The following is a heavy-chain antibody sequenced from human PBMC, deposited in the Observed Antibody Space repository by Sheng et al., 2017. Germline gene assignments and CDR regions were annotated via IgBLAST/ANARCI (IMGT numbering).Heavy chain of an antibody. V-gene: IGHV4-59*01. D-gene: IGHD5-18*01. Sequence: QVQLRESGPGLVKPSETLSLTCTVSGGSISSYYWSWIRQRPGKGLEWIGYVYYSGSTNYNPSLKSRVTISVDTSKNQFSLKLNSVTAADTAVYYCARERVQGGYSYGLSFDYWGQGTLVTVSS. CDR1: GGSISSYY. CDR2: VYYSGST. CDR3: ARERVQGGYSYGLSFDY. J-gene: IGHJ4*02.